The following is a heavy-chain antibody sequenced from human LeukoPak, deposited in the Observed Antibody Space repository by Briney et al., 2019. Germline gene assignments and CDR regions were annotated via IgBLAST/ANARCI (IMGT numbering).Heavy chain of an antibody. J-gene: IGHJ4*02. CDR1: GFTFGAHS. CDR3: AKDSTYFYETSGYYDGGPLDY. CDR2: TRGKAYGGAT. D-gene: IGHD3-22*01. Sequence: GGSLRLSCTGSGFTFGAHSMAWVRQAPGKGPEWVGFTRGKAYGGATGYTASVKGRFTISRDDSKSIVYLQMNSLRPEDTALYYCAKDSTYFYETSGYYDGGPLDYWGQGTLVTVSS. V-gene: IGHV3-49*04.